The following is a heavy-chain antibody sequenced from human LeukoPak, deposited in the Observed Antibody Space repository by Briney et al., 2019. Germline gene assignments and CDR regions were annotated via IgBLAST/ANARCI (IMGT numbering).Heavy chain of an antibody. J-gene: IGHJ5*02. V-gene: IGHV4-39*07. CDR1: GGSISSSSYY. CDR3: ARDFAIFGVVISPRGWFDL. Sequence: SETLSLTCTVSGGSISSSSYYWGWIRQPPGKGREWIGSIYYSGSTYYNPSLKSRITISVDSSKNHFSLKLRSVTAADTAVYYCARDFAIFGVVISPRGWFDLWGQGTLVTVSS. CDR2: IYYSGST. D-gene: IGHD3-3*01.